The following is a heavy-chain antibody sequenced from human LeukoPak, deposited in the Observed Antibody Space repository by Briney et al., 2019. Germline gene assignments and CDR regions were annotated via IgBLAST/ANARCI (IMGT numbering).Heavy chain of an antibody. J-gene: IGHJ6*04. Sequence: GGSLRLSCAASGFTFSSYEMNWVRQAPGKGLEWVSYISSSGSTIYYADSVKGRFTISRDNAKSSLYLQMNSLRAEDTAVYYCAELGVTMIGGVWGKGTTVTISS. D-gene: IGHD3-10*02. CDR1: GFTFSSYE. CDR3: AELGVTMIGGV. CDR2: ISSSGSTI. V-gene: IGHV3-48*03.